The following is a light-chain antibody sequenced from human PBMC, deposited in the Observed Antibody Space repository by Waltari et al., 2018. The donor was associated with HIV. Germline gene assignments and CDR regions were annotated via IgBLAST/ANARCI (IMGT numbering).Light chain of an antibody. Sequence: QSALTQSASVSGSPGQSITISCTGTSSDVGSYNLVSWYQHHQGKAPKLMIYEVNKRPSGVSNRFSGSKSGNTASLTISGLQAEDEADYYCCSYAGSSTSVVFGGGTKLTVL. CDR3: CSYAGSSTSVV. CDR1: SSDVGSYNL. CDR2: EVN. J-gene: IGLJ2*01. V-gene: IGLV2-23*02.